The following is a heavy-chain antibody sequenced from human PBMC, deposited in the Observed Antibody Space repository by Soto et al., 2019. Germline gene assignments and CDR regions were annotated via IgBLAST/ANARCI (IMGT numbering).Heavy chain of an antibody. CDR1: GFTFSSYS. CDR2: ISSSSSYI. CDR3: AKTDYYGSGNYYYYYMDV. D-gene: IGHD3-10*01. V-gene: IGHV3-21*01. Sequence: EVQLVESGGGLVKPGGSLRLSCAASGFTFSSYSMNWVRQAPGKGLEWVSSISSSSSYIYYADSVKGRFTISRDNAKNSLYLQMNSLRAEDTAVSYCAKTDYYGSGNYYYYYMDVWGKGTTVTVSS. J-gene: IGHJ6*03.